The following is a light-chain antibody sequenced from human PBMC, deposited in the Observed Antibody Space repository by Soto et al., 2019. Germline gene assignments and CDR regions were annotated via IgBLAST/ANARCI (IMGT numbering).Light chain of an antibody. CDR2: GAS. J-gene: IGKJ1*01. V-gene: IGKV3-20*01. CDR1: QSVSSSY. Sequence: EIVLTQSLCTLSLSPGERATLSCRASQSVSSSYLAWYQQKPGQAPRLLIYGASSRATGIPDRFSGSGSGTDFTLTISRLEPEDFAVYYCQQYGSSPRTFGQGTKVEIK. CDR3: QQYGSSPRT.